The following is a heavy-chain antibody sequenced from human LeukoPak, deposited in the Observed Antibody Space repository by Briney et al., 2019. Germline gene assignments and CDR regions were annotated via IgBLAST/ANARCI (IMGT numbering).Heavy chain of an antibody. CDR3: ARTLVRGIIEFDF. V-gene: IGHV4-39*01. CDR1: GGSISRSSHY. CDR2: TYYSGRP. Sequence: PSETLSLTCNVSGGSISRSSHYWGWIRQPPGKGLEWIGSTYYSGRPYYNPALKSRLTISVDTSKNQLSLNLTSVTAADTAVYYCARTLVRGIIEFDFWGQGTLVTVSS. D-gene: IGHD3-10*01. J-gene: IGHJ4*02.